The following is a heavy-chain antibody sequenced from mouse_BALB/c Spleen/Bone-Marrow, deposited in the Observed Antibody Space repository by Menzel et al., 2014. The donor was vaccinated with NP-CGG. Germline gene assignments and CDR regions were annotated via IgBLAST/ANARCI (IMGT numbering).Heavy chain of an antibody. V-gene: IGHV1S81*02. CDR3: ALYYYGSLDY. D-gene: IGHD1-1*01. CDR2: INPSNGRT. CDR1: GYTFTSYW. Sequence: VQRVESGAELVKPGASVKLSCKASGYTFTSYWMHWVKQRPGQGLEWIGEINPSNGRTNYNEKFKSKATLTVDKSSSTAYMQLSSLTSEDSAVYYCALYYYGSLDYRGQGTTLTVSS. J-gene: IGHJ2*01.